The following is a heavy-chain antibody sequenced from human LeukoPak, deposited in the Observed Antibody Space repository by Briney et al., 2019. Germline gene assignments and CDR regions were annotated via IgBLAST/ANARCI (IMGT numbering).Heavy chain of an antibody. D-gene: IGHD3-22*01. CDR2: IKSKTDGGTT. V-gene: IGHV3-15*01. CDR1: GFTFSNAW. J-gene: IGHJ4*02. Sequence: GGSLRLSCAASGFTFSNAWMSWVRQAPGKGLEWVGRIKSKTDGGTTDYAAPVKGRFTISRDDSKNTLYLQMNSLKTEDTAVYCCTTDLRYDSSGYSHLSYFDYWGQGTLVTVSS. CDR3: TTDLRYDSSGYSHLSYFDY.